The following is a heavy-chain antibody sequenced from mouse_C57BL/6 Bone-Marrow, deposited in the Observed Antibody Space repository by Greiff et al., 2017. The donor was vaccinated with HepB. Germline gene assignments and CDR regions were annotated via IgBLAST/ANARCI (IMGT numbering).Heavy chain of an antibody. CDR2: IDPETGGT. V-gene: IGHV1-15*01. CDR1: GYTFTDYE. D-gene: IGHD3-3*01. CDR3: TRGDENY. J-gene: IGHJ2*01. Sequence: QVQLKESGAELVRPGASVTLSCKASGYTFTDYEMHWVKQTPVHGLEWIGAIDPETGGTAYNQKFKGKAILTADKSSSTAYMELRSLTSEDSAVYYCTRGDENYWGQGTTLTVSS.